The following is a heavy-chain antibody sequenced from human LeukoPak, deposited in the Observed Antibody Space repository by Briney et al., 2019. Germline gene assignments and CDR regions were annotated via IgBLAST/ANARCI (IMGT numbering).Heavy chain of an antibody. V-gene: IGHV3-9*01. CDR1: GFTFDDFA. Sequence: GRSLRLSCAAYGFTFDDFAMHWVRQTPGKGLEWVSHISWNSATIEYADSVKGRFTITRDNAKNSLYLQMNSLRAEDTALYYCVKEVGAAVGRSSFDYWGQGTLVTVSS. CDR3: VKEVGAAVGRSSFDY. J-gene: IGHJ4*02. CDR2: ISWNSATI. D-gene: IGHD6-13*01.